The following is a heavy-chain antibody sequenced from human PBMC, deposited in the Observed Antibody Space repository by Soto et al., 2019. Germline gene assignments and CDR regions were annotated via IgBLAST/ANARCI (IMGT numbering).Heavy chain of an antibody. V-gene: IGHV4-39*01. J-gene: IGHJ5*02. CDR2: IYYSGST. D-gene: IGHD3-9*01. CDR1: GGSISSSSYY. CDR3: AGSSAYYDILTGYSPNWFDP. Sequence: PLETLSLTCTVSGGSISSSSYYWGWIRQPPGKGLEWIGSIYYSGSTYYNPSLKSRVTISVDTSKNQFSLKLSSVTAADTAVYYCAGSSAYYDILTGYSPNWFDPWGQGTLVTVSS.